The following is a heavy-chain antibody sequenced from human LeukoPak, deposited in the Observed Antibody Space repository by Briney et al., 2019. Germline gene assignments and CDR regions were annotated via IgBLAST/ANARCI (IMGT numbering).Heavy chain of an antibody. CDR3: AREESVVAGTCDY. D-gene: IGHD6-19*01. J-gene: IGHJ4*02. Sequence: GAPVTVSCKASGYTFTSYDINWVRQATGQGLEWMGWMNPNSGNAGYAQKFQGRVAMTRNTSISTAYMELSSLRSEDTAVYYCAREESVVAGTCDYWGQGTLVTVSS. V-gene: IGHV1-8*01. CDR2: MNPNSGNA. CDR1: GYTFTSYD.